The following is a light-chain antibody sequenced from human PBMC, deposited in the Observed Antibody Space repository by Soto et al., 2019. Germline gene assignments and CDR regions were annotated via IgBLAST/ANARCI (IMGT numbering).Light chain of an antibody. V-gene: IGLV2-14*02. CDR3: SSYTSSSTRV. CDR1: SSDVGSYNL. J-gene: IGLJ1*01. Sequence: LTQPASVSGSPGQSITISCTGTSSDVGSYNLVSWYQQHPDKAPKLMIYEVSNRPSGVSNRFSGSKSVNTATLTISGLQAEDEADYYCSSYTSSSTRVFGTGTKVTVL. CDR2: EVS.